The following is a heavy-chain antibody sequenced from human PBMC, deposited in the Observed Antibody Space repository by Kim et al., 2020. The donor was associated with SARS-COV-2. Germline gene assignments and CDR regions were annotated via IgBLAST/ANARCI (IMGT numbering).Heavy chain of an antibody. V-gene: IGHV4-59*01. CDR3: ARGRNWHHDY. Sequence: SETLSLTCTVSNDSITNYYWSWIRQPPGKGLEWIGFMYHTGGSNYIPSLRSRVTMSVDTSRNQFFLYLRSVTAADTAVYYCARGRNWHHDYWGQGTPVT. D-gene: IGHD1-1*01. J-gene: IGHJ4*02. CDR1: NDSITNYY. CDR2: MYHTGGS.